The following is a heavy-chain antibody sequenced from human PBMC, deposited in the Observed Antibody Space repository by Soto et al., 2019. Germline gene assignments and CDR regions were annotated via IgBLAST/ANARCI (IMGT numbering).Heavy chain of an antibody. Sequence: PGGSLSLSCAASGFTFSSYWMHWVRQAPGKGLVWVSRINSDGSSTSYADSVKGRFTISRDNAKNTLYLQMNSLRAEDTAVYYCARVYKPAFDYYYYGMDVWGQGTTVTV. CDR1: GFTFSSYW. J-gene: IGHJ6*02. CDR3: ARVYKPAFDYYYYGMDV. V-gene: IGHV3-74*01. CDR2: INSDGSST. D-gene: IGHD1-20*01.